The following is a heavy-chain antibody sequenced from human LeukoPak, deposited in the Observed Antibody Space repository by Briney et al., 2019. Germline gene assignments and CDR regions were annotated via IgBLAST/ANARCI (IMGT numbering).Heavy chain of an antibody. D-gene: IGHD1-26*01. Sequence: SETLSLTCTVSGGSISSSSYYWGWIRQPPGKGLEWIGSIYYSGSTYYNPSLKSRVTISVGTSKNQFSLKLSSVTAADTAVYYCARRTSGSAVGYYYMDVWGKGTTVTISS. CDR3: ARRTSGSAVGYYYMDV. V-gene: IGHV4-39*01. CDR2: IYYSGST. J-gene: IGHJ6*03. CDR1: GGSISSSSYY.